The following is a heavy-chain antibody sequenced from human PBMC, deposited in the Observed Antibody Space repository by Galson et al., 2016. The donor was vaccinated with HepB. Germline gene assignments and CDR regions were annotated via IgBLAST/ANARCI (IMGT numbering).Heavy chain of an antibody. J-gene: IGHJ1*01. D-gene: IGHD2/OR15-2a*01. CDR2: ISSDGSNK. CDR1: GFSFNNYA. Sequence: SLRLSCAASGFSFNNYAMHWVRQAPGKGLEWVAVISSDGSNKFYVDAVKGRFTISRDNSRNTLYLQMNSLRGEDTAVYYCAIVPVDREYYDWGQGTLVTVSS. V-gene: IGHV3-30*03. CDR3: AIVPVDREYYD.